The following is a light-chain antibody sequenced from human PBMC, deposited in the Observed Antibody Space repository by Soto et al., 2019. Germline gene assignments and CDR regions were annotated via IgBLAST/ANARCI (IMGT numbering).Light chain of an antibody. CDR1: QRISSL. CDR3: QHYNSYSEA. Sequence: DIQMTQSPSTLSASVGDRVTITCRARQRISSLFAWHQEKAATPPNLLIYKACTLKSGVPSRFSGSASGTYFTLTISSLHPDDFATYYCQHYNSYSEAFGQGTKVDIK. J-gene: IGKJ1*01. CDR2: KAC. V-gene: IGKV1-5*03.